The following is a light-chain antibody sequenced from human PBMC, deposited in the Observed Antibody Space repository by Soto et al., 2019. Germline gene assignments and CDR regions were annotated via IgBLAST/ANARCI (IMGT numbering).Light chain of an antibody. CDR2: DVS. Sequence: QSVLAQPRSVSGSPGQSVTVSCIGTSSDVGDYNSVSWYQQHPGKAPKLMIYDVSKRPSGVPDRFSGSKSGNTASLTISGLQAEDKADYYCCSYVGGYSYVFGIGTKVTV. CDR3: CSYVGGYSYV. CDR1: SSDVGDYNS. V-gene: IGLV2-11*01. J-gene: IGLJ1*01.